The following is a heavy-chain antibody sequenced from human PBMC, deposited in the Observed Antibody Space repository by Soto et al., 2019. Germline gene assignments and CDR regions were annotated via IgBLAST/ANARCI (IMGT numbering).Heavy chain of an antibody. CDR1: GGSISSYY. D-gene: IGHD2-2*01. CDR2: IHYSGST. J-gene: IGHJ5*02. V-gene: IGHV4-59*01. Sequence: SETLSLTCTVSGGSISSYYWSWIRQPPGKGLEWIGNIHYSGSTNYNPSLKGRVSISVDTSKNQFSLKLSSVTAADTAVYYCARGVGYCTSTSCRGWFDPWGQGTLVTVSS. CDR3: ARGVGYCTSTSCRGWFDP.